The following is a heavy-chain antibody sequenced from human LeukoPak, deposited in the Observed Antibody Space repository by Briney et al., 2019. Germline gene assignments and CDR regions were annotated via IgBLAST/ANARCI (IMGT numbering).Heavy chain of an antibody. V-gene: IGHV4-4*02. CDR3: ARVMFSYPDGMDV. D-gene: IGHD2-2*01. CDR2: IYHSGST. J-gene: IGHJ6*02. Sequence: SETLSLTCAISGGSISSSNWWSWVRQPPGKGLEWIGEIYHSGSTNYNPSLKSRVTISVDKSKNQFSLKLSSVTAADTAVYYCARVMFSYPDGMDVWGQGTTVTVSS. CDR1: GGSISSSNW.